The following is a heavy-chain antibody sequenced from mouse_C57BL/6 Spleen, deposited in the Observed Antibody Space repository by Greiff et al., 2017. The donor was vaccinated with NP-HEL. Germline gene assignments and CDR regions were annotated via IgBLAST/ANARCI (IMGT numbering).Heavy chain of an antibody. Sequence: QVQLQQPGAELVRPGTSVKLSCKASGYTFTSYWMHWVKQRPGQGLEWIGVIDPSDSYTNYNQKFKGKATLTVDTSSSTAYMQLSSLTSEDSAVEYWGTQDHCCGRGDWGQGATLT. CDR2: IDPSDSYT. CDR1: GYTFTSYW. CDR3: GTQDHCCGRGD. J-gene: IGHJ2*01. V-gene: IGHV1-59*01. D-gene: IGHD1-1*02.